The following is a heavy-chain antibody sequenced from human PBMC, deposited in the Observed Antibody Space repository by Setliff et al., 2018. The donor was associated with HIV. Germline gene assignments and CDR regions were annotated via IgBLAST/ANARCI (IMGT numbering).Heavy chain of an antibody. CDR3: ARDSESYRSGWYLGAHWFDP. CDR2: INGGIDRP. CDR1: GYSFTNYA. D-gene: IGHD6-19*01. Sequence: ASVKVSCKTSGYSFTNYAIHWVRQAPGQGLEWMGLINGGIDRPEYSEKFQGRVTITRDPSASTDYMELSSLASEDTAVYYCARDSESYRSGWYLGAHWFDPWGQGTLVTVS. V-gene: IGHV1-3*01. J-gene: IGHJ5*02.